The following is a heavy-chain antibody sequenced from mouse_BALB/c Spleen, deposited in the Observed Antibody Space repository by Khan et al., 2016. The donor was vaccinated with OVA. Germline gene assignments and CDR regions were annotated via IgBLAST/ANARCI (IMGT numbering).Heavy chain of an antibody. J-gene: IGHJ4*01. CDR2: IWGGGGT. Sequence: QVQLKQSGPGLVAPSQSLSITCTVSGFSLSRYNIHWVRQPPGKGLEWLGMIWGGGGTDYYSTLKSRLTIRKDNSKSQVLLKMNSLQTDDTAMYYSARAYYRYDGYYAMDYWGQGTSVTVSS. D-gene: IGHD2-14*01. V-gene: IGHV2-6-4*01. CDR3: ARAYYRYDGYYAMDY. CDR1: GFSLSRYN.